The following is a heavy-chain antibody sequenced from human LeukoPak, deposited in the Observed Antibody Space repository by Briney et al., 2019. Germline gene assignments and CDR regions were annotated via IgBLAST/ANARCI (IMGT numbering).Heavy chain of an antibody. D-gene: IGHD3-10*01. CDR3: ARDVGVGDYY. CDR1: GYTFTGYY. V-gene: IGHV1-2*06. CDR2: IDPNGAGS. J-gene: IGHJ4*02. Sequence: ASVTVSCKASGYTFTGYYIHWVRQAPGQGLEWMGRIDPNGAGSFYAQKFQGRVTMTRDTSISTAYLDLSRLRSDDTAVYYCARDVGVGDYYWGQGTLVTVSS.